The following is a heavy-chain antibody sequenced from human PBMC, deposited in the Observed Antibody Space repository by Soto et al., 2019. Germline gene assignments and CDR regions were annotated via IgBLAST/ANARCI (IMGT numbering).Heavy chain of an antibody. Sequence: QVQLVESGGGVVQPGRSLRLSCAASGFTFSRYVMHWVRQAPGKGLEWVAVISYDGSNEYYADSVKGRFTISRDNSKDTLYLQMNSLRTEDKAVYYCARPVSLYGDFVPVDFWGQGTLVTVSS. D-gene: IGHD4-17*01. CDR3: ARPVSLYGDFVPVDF. V-gene: IGHV3-30-3*01. J-gene: IGHJ4*02. CDR2: ISYDGSNE. CDR1: GFTFSRYV.